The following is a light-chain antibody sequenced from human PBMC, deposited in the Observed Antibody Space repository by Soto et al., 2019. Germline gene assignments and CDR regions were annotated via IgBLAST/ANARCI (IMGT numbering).Light chain of an antibody. CDR3: AAWDDSLNGYV. Sequence: QSVLTQPPSASGTPRQRVTIYCSGSSSNIGSNPVNWYQHLPGTAPKLLIYSNNPRPSGVPDRFSGSKSGASASLAISGLQSEDETDYYCAAWDDSLNGYVFGTGTKLTVL. V-gene: IGLV1-44*01. J-gene: IGLJ1*01. CDR2: SNN. CDR1: SSNIGSNP.